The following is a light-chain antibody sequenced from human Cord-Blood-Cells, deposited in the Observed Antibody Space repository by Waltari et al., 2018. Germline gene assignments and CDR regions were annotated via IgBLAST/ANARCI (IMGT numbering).Light chain of an antibody. Sequence: DIPMTQSPSSLSASVGDRVTITCRASQSISSYLNWYQQKPGKAPKLLIYAASRLQSGVPSRFSGSGSWTDFTLTISSLQPEDFVTYYCQQSYSTPLTFGGGTKVEIK. CDR2: AAS. J-gene: IGKJ4*01. CDR3: QQSYSTPLT. CDR1: QSISSY. V-gene: IGKV1-39*01.